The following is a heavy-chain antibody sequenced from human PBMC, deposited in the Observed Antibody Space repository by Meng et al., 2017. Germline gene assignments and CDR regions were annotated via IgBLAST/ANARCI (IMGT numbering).Heavy chain of an antibody. V-gene: IGHV3-23*01. Sequence: GESLKISCAASGFTFSTYSMRWVRQAPGKGLEWVSGISGSGGNTNYADSVKGRFTISRDNSKNTLYLQMNNLRAEDTAVYYCASGGGYYNDYWGQETLVTVSS. CDR1: GFTFSTYS. CDR2: ISGSGGNT. D-gene: IGHD3-22*01. J-gene: IGHJ4*02. CDR3: ASGGGYYNDY.